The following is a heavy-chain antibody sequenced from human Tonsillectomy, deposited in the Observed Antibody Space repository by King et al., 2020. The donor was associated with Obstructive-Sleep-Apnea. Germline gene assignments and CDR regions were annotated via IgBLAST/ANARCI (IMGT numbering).Heavy chain of an antibody. CDR3: ARAAIAWDSGWYFDY. Sequence: VQLVESGGGVVQPGRSLRLSCAASAFAFNRYAMHWVRQAPGKGLEWVAVISYDGSDKYYADSVKGRFTISRDNSKNTLYLQINSLRAEDTAVYYCARAAIAWDSGWYFDYWGQGTLVTVSS. D-gene: IGHD6-19*01. CDR2: ISYDGSDK. CDR1: AFAFNRYA. V-gene: IGHV3-30*04. J-gene: IGHJ4*02.